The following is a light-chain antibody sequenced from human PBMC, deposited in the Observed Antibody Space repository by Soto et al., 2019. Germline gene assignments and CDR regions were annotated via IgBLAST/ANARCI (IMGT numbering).Light chain of an antibody. CDR1: QTISRW. Sequence: DIPITQSPLTLSASVGDRVTITCRASQTISRWLAWYQQKPGKAPKLLIYRASSLESGLPSRFSGSGSGTEFTLTISSLQSDDSATYYCQQYQTWTFGQGTKVEIK. V-gene: IGKV1-5*03. CDR3: QQYQTWT. CDR2: RAS. J-gene: IGKJ1*01.